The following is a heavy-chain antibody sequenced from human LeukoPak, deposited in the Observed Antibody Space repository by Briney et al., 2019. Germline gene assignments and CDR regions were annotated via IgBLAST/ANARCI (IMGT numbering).Heavy chain of an antibody. CDR2: ISTSSTTI. D-gene: IGHD3-10*01. CDR1: GITFSSYS. J-gene: IGHJ4*02. CDR3: ARGLNYYGSGNYYIDY. V-gene: IGHV3-48*02. Sequence: GGSLRLSCAASGITFSSYSMNLVRQAPGKGLEWVSYISTSSTTIYYADSVKGRFTISRDNAKNSLYLQMNSLRDEDTAVYYCARGLNYYGSGNYYIDYGGQGTLVTVSS.